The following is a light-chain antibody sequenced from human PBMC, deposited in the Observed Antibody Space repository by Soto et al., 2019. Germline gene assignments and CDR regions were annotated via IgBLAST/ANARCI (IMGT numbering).Light chain of an antibody. CDR1: QSISSY. CDR3: QQSYSTPSIT. V-gene: IGKV1-39*01. CDR2: AAS. Sequence: DIQMTQSPSSLSASVRDRVTITCRASQSISSYLNWYQQKPGKAPKLLIYAASSLQSGVPSRFSGSGSGTDFTLTISSLQPEDFATYYCQQSYSTPSITFGQGTRLELK. J-gene: IGKJ5*01.